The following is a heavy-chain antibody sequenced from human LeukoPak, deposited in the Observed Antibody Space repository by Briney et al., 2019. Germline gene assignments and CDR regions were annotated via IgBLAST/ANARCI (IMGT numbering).Heavy chain of an antibody. D-gene: IGHD3-3*01. CDR1: TFTFTSYW. Sequence: GGSLRLSCAASTFTFTSYWMGWVRQAPGKGLEWVAKINKDGSEKYYVDSVKGRFTISRDNAKNSLYLQMNSLRAEDTAVYYCARDRTGNNDFWSGYTTFFDYWGQGTLVTVSS. CDR2: INKDGSEK. V-gene: IGHV3-7*01. J-gene: IGHJ4*02. CDR3: ARDRTGNNDFWSGYTTFFDY.